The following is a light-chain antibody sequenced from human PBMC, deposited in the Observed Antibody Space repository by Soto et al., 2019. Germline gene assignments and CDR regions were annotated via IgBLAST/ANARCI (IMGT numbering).Light chain of an antibody. CDR2: GAS. J-gene: IGKJ1*01. CDR1: QSVSSSY. Sequence: EIVLTQSPGTLSLSPGERATLSCRASQSVSSSYLAWYQQKPGQAPRPLIYGASSRAIGIPDRFSGSGSGTHFTLTISRLEPEDVAVYYCQQYGSSPWTFGQGTKVEIK. CDR3: QQYGSSPWT. V-gene: IGKV3-20*01.